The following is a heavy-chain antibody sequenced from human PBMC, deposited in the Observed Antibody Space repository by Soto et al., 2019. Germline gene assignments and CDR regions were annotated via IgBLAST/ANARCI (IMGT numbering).Heavy chain of an antibody. CDR3: TRHGGSGNYYTIDQ. V-gene: IGHV5-51*01. D-gene: IGHD3-10*01. Sequence: GESLKLSCKGSGYVFTTYWIGWVRQMPGKGLEWMGIIYPGDSDTKYSPSFQRQVTIPADRSITTAYLQWSSLKAADTAMYYCTRHGGSGNYYTIDQWGQGALVTVSS. CDR2: IYPGDSDT. J-gene: IGHJ4*02. CDR1: GYVFTTYW.